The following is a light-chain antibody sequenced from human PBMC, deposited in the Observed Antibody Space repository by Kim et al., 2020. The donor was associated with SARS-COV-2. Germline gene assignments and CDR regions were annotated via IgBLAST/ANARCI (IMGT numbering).Light chain of an antibody. CDR2: QDS. Sequence: ECPGQTATITCSKVESGDKYAYWYQQKPGQSPVLFIYQDSTRPSRIPVRFSSSSTGNTATLTMSGTQDMDEDYYYCQAWDSSTQVFGTGTKVTVL. V-gene: IGLV3-1*01. CDR3: QAWDSSTQV. J-gene: IGLJ1*01. CDR1: ESGDKY.